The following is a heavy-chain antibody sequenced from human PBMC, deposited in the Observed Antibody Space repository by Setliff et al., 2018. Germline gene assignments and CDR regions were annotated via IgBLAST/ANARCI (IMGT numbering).Heavy chain of an antibody. J-gene: IGHJ4*02. CDR1: GYTFTAYY. CDR2: INPDSGAT. Sequence: ASVKVSCKASGYTFTAYYMHWVRQAPGQGPEWMGWINPDSGATNFAQKFQGRVTMTRDTSTTTAYMDLNSLRSDDTATYFCARDRDVSTSFGVVIPAASGLGYWGQGTLVTVSS. CDR3: ARDRDVSTSFGVVIPAASGLGY. V-gene: IGHV1-2*02. D-gene: IGHD3-3*01.